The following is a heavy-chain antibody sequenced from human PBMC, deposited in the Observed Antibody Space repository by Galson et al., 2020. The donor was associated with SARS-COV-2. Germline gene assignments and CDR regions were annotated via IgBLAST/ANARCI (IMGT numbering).Heavy chain of an antibody. D-gene: IGHD6-6*01. Sequence: GESLKISCTVSGFRISNYWMDWVRQAPGRGLEGMATINEDGSERYYVDSVKGRFTISRDNAKNSLYLQMDGLRAEDTAVYYCARVKYRNSYNVFDLWGQGTKVTVSS. CDR2: INEDGSER. J-gene: IGHJ3*01. CDR3: ARVKYRNSYNVFDL. CDR1: GFRISNYW. V-gene: IGHV3-7*01.